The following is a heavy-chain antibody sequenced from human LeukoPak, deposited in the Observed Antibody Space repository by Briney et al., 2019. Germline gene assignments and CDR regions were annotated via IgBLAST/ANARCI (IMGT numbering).Heavy chain of an antibody. D-gene: IGHD3-3*01. Sequence: PGGSLRLSCAASGFIFDDYAMHWVRQVPGKGLEWVSGISWNSGNIGYVDSVKGRFTISRDNVKNSLYLQMNSLRAEDTALYYCAKGVGYDFWSSYYDYWGQGTLLTVSS. V-gene: IGHV3-9*01. CDR3: AKGVGYDFWSSYYDY. J-gene: IGHJ4*02. CDR1: GFIFDDYA. CDR2: ISWNSGNI.